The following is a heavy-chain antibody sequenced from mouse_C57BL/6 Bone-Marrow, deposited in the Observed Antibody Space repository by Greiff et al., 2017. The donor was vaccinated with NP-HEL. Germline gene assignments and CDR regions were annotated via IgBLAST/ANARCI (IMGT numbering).Heavy chain of an antibody. CDR3: ARSYYDYDPTWFAY. CDR1: GYTFTDYY. V-gene: IGHV1-76*01. D-gene: IGHD2-4*01. CDR2: IYPGSGNT. J-gene: IGHJ3*01. Sequence: VKLVESGAELVRPGASVKLSCKASGYTFTDYYINWVKQRPGQGLEWIARIYPGSGNTYYNEKFKGKATLTAEKSSSTAYMQLSSLTSEDSAVYFCARSYYDYDPTWFAYWGQGTLVTVSA.